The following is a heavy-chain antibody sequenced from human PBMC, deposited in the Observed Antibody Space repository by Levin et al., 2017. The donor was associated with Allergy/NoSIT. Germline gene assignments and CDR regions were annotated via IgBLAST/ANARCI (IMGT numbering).Heavy chain of an antibody. CDR2: IYYSGST. CDR1: GGSISSSSYY. J-gene: IGHJ4*02. CDR3: ARREGLFDY. D-gene: IGHD1-26*01. V-gene: IGHV4-39*01. Sequence: PSETLSLTCTVSGGSISSSSYYWGWIRQPPGTGLEWIGSIYYSGSTYYNPSLKSRVTISVDTSKNQFSLKLSSVTAADTAVYYCARREGLFDYWGQGTLVTVSS.